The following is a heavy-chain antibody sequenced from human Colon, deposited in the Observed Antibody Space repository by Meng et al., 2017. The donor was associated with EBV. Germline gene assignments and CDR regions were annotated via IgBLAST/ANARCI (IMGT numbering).Heavy chain of an antibody. CDR3: ARGNAYNAPSFDY. J-gene: IGHJ4*02. CDR1: GASISSNNW. Sequence: QVPPAESGPGLVEPSGTLSLTCAVSGASISSNNWWSWVRQPPGKGLEWIGEIYHGGNTNYNPSLKSRVTISVDRSNDQFSLSLSSVTAADTAVYYCARGNAYNAPSFDYWGQGTLVTVSS. V-gene: IGHV4-4*02. CDR2: IYHGGNT. D-gene: IGHD5-24*01.